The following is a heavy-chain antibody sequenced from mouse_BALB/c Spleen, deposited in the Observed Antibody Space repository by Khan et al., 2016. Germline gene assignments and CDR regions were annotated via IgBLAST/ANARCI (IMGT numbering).Heavy chain of an antibody. Sequence: EVKLEVSGPGLVKPSQSLSLTCTVTGYSITSDYAWNWIRQFPGNKLEWMGYISYSGTTTYNPSLKSRISITRDTSKNQFFLQLNSVTTEDTATYDCARWLDAMDYWGQGTSVTVSS. CDR3: ARWLDAMDY. V-gene: IGHV3-2*02. D-gene: IGHD2-2*01. J-gene: IGHJ4*01. CDR1: GYSITSDYA. CDR2: ISYSGTT.